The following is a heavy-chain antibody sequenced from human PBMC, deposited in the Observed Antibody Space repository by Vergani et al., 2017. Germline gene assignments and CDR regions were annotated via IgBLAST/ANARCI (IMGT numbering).Heavy chain of an antibody. J-gene: IGHJ4*02. CDR2: IYTSGST. D-gene: IGHD2-15*01. CDR3: ARGSCLGGSCYNPLFDY. V-gene: IGHV4-4*07. CDR1: GGSISSYY. Sequence: QVQLQESGPGLVKPSETLSLTCTVSGGSISSYYWSWIRQPAGKGLEWIGRIYTSGSTNYNPSLKSRVTMSEDTSKNQFSLNLTSVTAADTAVYFCARGSCLGGSCYNPLFDYLGQGILVTVSS.